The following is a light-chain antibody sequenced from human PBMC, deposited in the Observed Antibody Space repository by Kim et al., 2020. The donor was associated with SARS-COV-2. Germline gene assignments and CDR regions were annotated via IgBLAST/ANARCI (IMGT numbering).Light chain of an antibody. J-gene: IGLJ3*02. CDR3: CSYAGSWV. CDR2: HVS. CDR1: SSDVGGYNY. V-gene: IGLV2-11*01. Sequence: PGQSVTISCTGTSSDVGGYNYVAWYQQHPGKAPKLMIYHVSKRPSGVPDRFSGSKSGNTASLTISGLQAEDEADYYCCSYAGSWVFGGGTQLTVL.